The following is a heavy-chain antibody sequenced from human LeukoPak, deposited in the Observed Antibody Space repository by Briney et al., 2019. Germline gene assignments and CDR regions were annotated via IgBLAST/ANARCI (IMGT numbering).Heavy chain of an antibody. D-gene: IGHD1-26*01. V-gene: IGHV3-30*18. Sequence: GGSLRLSCAASGFTFSSYGMHWVRQAPGKGLEWVAVISYDGSDKYYADSVKGRFTISRDNTKNTLYLQMNSLRAEDTAVYYCAKDHGRWELRGLDYWGQGTLVTVSS. CDR3: AKDHGRWELRGLDY. CDR1: GFTFSSYG. J-gene: IGHJ4*02. CDR2: ISYDGSDK.